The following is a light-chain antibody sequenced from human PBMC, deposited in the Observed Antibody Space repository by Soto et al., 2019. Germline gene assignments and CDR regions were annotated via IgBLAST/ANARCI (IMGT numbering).Light chain of an antibody. V-gene: IGLV2-8*01. J-gene: IGLJ3*02. CDR3: TSYVGNDIWV. CDR1: SSDVGAYKY. Sequence: QSALTQPPSASGSPVQSVTISCTGTSSDVGAYKYVSWYQQYPGKAPKLMIYEVTKRPSVVTDRFSGFKSGNTASLTVSGLQAEDEADYYCTSYVGNDIWVFGGGTKLTVL. CDR2: EVT.